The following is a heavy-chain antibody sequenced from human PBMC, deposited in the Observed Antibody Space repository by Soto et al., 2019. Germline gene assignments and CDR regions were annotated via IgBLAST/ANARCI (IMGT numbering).Heavy chain of an antibody. CDR3: ARSDGRY. Sequence: SETLSLTCAVYGGSFSGYYWSWIRQPPGKGLEWIGYIYYSGSTNYNPSLKSRVTISVDTSKNQFSLKLSSVTAADTAVYYCARSDGRYWGQGTLVTVSS. J-gene: IGHJ4*02. CDR1: GGSFSGYY. V-gene: IGHV4-59*01. CDR2: IYYSGST.